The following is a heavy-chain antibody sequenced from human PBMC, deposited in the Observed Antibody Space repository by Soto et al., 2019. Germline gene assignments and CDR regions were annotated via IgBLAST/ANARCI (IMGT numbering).Heavy chain of an antibody. V-gene: IGHV3-23*01. Sequence: LESGGKLVQPGGSLRLSCTASGFTFNNFAMTWVRQAPGKGLEWVSTIVGSGQRTFYADSVKGRFTISRDNSNNTMFLQRNTLRAEDTALYYCARHSGSGRHYVWGMKVWGQGTTVTVSS. CDR2: IVGSGQRT. CDR3: ARHSGSGRHYVWGMKV. D-gene: IGHD3-10*01. CDR1: GFTFNNFA. J-gene: IGHJ6*02.